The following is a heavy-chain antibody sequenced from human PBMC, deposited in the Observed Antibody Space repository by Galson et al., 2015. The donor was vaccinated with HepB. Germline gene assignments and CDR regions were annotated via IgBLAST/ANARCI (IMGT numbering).Heavy chain of an antibody. Sequence: SLRLSCAASGFTFSSYAMHWVRQAPGKGLEYVSAISSNGGSTYYADSVKGRFTISRDNSKNTLYLQMSSLRAEDTAVYYCVKDLSQGIVVADLDYWGQGTLVTVSS. CDR3: VKDLSQGIVVADLDY. V-gene: IGHV3-64D*06. CDR1: GFTFSSYA. D-gene: IGHD3-22*01. CDR2: ISSNGGST. J-gene: IGHJ4*02.